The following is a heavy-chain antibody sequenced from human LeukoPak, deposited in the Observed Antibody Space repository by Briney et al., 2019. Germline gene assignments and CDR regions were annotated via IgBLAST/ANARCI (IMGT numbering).Heavy chain of an antibody. CDR2: INPNSGGT. V-gene: IGHV1-2*02. Sequence: ASVKVSCKASGYRFTDYYIHWVRQAPGQGLEWMGWINPNSGGTNYAQKFQGRVTMTRDTSISTAYMELSRLRSDDTAVYYCAIPGKLGYCSGGSCYSFDYWGQGTLVTVSS. D-gene: IGHD2-15*01. CDR3: AIPGKLGYCSGGSCYSFDY. CDR1: GYRFTDYY. J-gene: IGHJ4*02.